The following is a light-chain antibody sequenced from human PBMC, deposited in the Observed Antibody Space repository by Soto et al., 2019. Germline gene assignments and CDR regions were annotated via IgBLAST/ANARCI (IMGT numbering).Light chain of an antibody. CDR1: QSVLYSSNNENY. J-gene: IGKJ1*01. CDR3: QQYYSTPPT. CDR2: WAS. V-gene: IGKV4-1*01. Sequence: DIVMTQSPDSLAVSLGERATINCKSSQSVLYSSNNENYLAWYQQKPGQPPNLLIYWASTRESGVPDRFSGSGTGTALTLTISSLEAEDVAVYYCQQYYSTPPTFGQGTKVAIK.